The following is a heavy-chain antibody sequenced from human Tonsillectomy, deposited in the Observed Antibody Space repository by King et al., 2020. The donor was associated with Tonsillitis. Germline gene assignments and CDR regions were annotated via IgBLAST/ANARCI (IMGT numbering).Heavy chain of an antibody. CDR3: ATDHQWGLLNY. D-gene: IGHD1-26*01. J-gene: IGHJ4*02. CDR1: GFTFSSYA. Sequence: VQLVESGGGLVQPGGSLRLSCAASGFTFSSYAMSWVRQAPGKGLKWVSAISGRGGNTYYADSVKGRFTISRDNSKNTLYLQMNSLRAEDTAVYYCATDHQWGLLNYWGQGTLVTVSS. V-gene: IGHV3-23*04. CDR2: ISGRGGNT.